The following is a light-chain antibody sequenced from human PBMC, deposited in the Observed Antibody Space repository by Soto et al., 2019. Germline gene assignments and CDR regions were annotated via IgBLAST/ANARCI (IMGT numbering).Light chain of an antibody. V-gene: IGKV1-39*01. CDR2: AAS. CDR3: QQSYSTLLT. CDR1: QSISSY. J-gene: IGKJ4*01. Sequence: DLQMTQSPSSLSASVGDRVTITCRASQSISSYLNWYQQKPGKAPKLLIYAASSLQSGVPSRFSGSRSWTDFTLTISSLQPEDFATYYCQQSYSTLLTFGGGTKVEIK.